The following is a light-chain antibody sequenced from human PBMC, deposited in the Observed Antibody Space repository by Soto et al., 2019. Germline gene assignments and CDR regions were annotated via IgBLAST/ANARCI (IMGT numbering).Light chain of an antibody. CDR2: GAF. CDR3: HHYNNWPPWT. J-gene: IGKJ1*01. CDR1: QSVSTSF. V-gene: IGKV3-20*01. Sequence: EVVLTQSPGTLSLSPGDRATLSCRASQSVSTSFLAWYQQKPGQAPRLLIYGAFSRATGIPDRFSGSGSGTEFTLTITSLQSEDFAVYYCHHYNNWPPWTFGQGTKV.